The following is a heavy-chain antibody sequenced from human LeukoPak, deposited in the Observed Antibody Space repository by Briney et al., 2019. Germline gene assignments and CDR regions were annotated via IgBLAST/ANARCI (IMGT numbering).Heavy chain of an antibody. D-gene: IGHD3-3*01. CDR1: GGSISNYY. CDR2: INYSGST. V-gene: IGHV4-59*01. Sequence: SETLSLTCTVSGGSISNYYWSWIRQPPGKGLEWIAYINYSGSTNYNPSLKTRVTISVDTSKNHFSLTLSSVTAADTAVYYCARFGGPHAFDIWGQGTMVTVSS. J-gene: IGHJ3*02. CDR3: ARFGGPHAFDI.